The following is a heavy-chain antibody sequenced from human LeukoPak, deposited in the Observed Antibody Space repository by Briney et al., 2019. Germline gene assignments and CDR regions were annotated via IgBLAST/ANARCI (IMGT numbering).Heavy chain of an antibody. CDR2: IWYDGSNK. Sequence: GRSLRLSCAASGFTFSSYGMHWVRQAPGKGLEWVAVIWYDGSNKYYADSVKGRFTISRDNSKNTLYLQMNSLRAEDTAVYYCAKDSGGYYFDYWAREPWSPSPQ. CDR3: AKDSGGYYFDY. J-gene: IGHJ4*02. CDR1: GFTFSSYG. V-gene: IGHV3-33*06.